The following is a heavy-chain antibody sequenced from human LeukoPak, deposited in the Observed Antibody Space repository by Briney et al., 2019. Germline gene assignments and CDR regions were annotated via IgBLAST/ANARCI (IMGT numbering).Heavy chain of an antibody. Sequence: GGSLRLSCAASGFTFSSYGMHWVRQAPGKGLEWVAVISYDGSNKYYADSVKGRFTISRDNSKNTLYLQMNSLRAEDTAVYYCAKEYSSGWYYFDYWGQGTLVTVSS. D-gene: IGHD6-19*01. CDR1: GFTFSSYG. CDR2: ISYDGSNK. J-gene: IGHJ4*02. CDR3: AKEYSSGWYYFDY. V-gene: IGHV3-30*18.